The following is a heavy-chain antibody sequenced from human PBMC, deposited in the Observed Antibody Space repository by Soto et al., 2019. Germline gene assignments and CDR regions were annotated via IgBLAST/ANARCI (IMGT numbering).Heavy chain of an antibody. CDR1: GYTFTSYY. V-gene: IGHV1-46*01. Sequence: ASVKVSCKASGYTFTSYYMHWVRQAPGQGLEWMGIINPSGGSTSYAQKFQGRVTMTRDTSTSTVYMELSSLRSDDTAVYYCARESWSGTRSDYWGQGTLVTVSS. D-gene: IGHD3-3*01. CDR2: INPSGGST. J-gene: IGHJ4*02. CDR3: ARESWSGTRSDY.